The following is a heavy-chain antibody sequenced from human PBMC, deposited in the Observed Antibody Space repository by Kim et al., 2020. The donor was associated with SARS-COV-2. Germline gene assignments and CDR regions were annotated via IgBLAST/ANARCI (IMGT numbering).Heavy chain of an antibody. CDR3: VKEGGYSYGSAFDI. J-gene: IGHJ3*02. Sequence: GGSLRLSCSASGFTFSSYAMHWVRQAPGKGLEYVSAISSNGGSTYYADSVKGRFTISRDNSKNTLYLQMSSLRAEDTAVYYCVKEGGYSYGSAFDIWGQGTMVTVSS. D-gene: IGHD5-18*01. CDR1: GFTFSSYA. V-gene: IGHV3-64D*09. CDR2: ISSNGGST.